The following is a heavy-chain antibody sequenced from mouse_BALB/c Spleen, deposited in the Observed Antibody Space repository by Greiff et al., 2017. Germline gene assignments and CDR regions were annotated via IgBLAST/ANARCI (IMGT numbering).Heavy chain of an antibody. D-gene: IGHD3-3*01. CDR2: ISSGGST. V-gene: IGHV5-6-5*01. CDR3: AREGPYYFDY. CDR1: GFTFSSYA. J-gene: IGHJ2*01. Sequence: EVKLVESGGGLVKPGGSLKLSCAASGFTFSSYAMSWVRQTPEKRLEWVASISSGGSTYYPDSVKGRFTISRDNARNILYLQMSSLRSEDTAMYYCAREGPYYFDYWGQGTTLTVSS.